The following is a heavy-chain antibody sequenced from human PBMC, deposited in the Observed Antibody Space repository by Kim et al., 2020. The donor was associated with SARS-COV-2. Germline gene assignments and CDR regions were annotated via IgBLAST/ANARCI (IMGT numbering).Heavy chain of an antibody. D-gene: IGHD6-13*01. CDR3: ARDHIAAAGTVDYYYYGMDV. CDR2: INPSGGST. V-gene: IGHV1-46*01. CDR1: GYTFTSYY. Sequence: ASVKVSCKASGYTFTSYYMHWVRQAPGQGLEWMGIINPSGGSTSYAQKFQGRVTMTRDTSTSTVYMELSSLRSEDTAVYYCARDHIAAAGTVDYYYYGMDVWGQGTTVTVSS. J-gene: IGHJ6*02.